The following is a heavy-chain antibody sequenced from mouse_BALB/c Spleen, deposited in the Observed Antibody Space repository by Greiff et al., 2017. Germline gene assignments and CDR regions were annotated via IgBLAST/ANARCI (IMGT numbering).Heavy chain of an antibody. V-gene: IGHV1S81*02. J-gene: IGHJ3*01. CDR2: INPSNGGT. D-gene: IGHD2-3*01. Sequence: VQVVESGAELVKPGASVKLSCKASGYTFTSYYMYWVKQRPGQGLEWIGEINPSNGGTNFNEKFKSKATLTVDKSSSTAYMQLSSLTSEDSAVYYCTRGWLLRGFAYWGQGTLVTVSA. CDR3: TRGWLLRGFAY. CDR1: GYTFTSYY.